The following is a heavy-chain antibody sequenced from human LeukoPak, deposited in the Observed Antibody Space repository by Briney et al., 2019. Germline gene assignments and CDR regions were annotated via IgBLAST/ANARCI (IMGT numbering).Heavy chain of an antibody. V-gene: IGHV1-46*01. CDR3: ARDLTDRSSSYFDY. D-gene: IGHD3-22*01. CDR1: GYTFTSYY. CDR2: INPSGGST. Sequence: ASVKVSCKASGYTFTSYYMHWVRQAPGQGLEWMGIINPSGGSTSYAQKFQGRVTMTRDTSISTAYMELSRLRSDDTAVYYCARDLTDRSSSYFDYWGQGTLVTVSS. J-gene: IGHJ4*02.